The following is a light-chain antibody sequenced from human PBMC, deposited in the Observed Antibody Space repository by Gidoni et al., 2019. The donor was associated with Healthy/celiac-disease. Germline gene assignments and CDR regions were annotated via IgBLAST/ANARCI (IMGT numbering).Light chain of an antibody. CDR1: QSLLHSNGYNY. CDR2: LGS. J-gene: IGKJ1*01. CDR3: MQALQTPPT. Sequence: DIVMTQSPLSLPVTPGEPASIPCRSSQSLLHSNGYNYLDWYLQRPGQSPQLLIYLGSNRASGVPDRFSGSGSGTDFTLKISRVEAEDVGVYYCMQALQTPPTCXQXTKVEIK. V-gene: IGKV2-28*01.